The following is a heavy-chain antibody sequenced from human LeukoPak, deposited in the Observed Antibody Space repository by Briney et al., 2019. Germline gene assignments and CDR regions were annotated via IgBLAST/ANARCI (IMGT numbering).Heavy chain of an antibody. CDR1: GGTFSSYA. V-gene: IGHV1-69*04. Sequence: GASVKVSCKASGGTFSSYAISWVRQAPGQGLEWMGRIIPILGIANYAQKFQGRVTITADKSTSTAYMELSSLRSEDTAVYYCARAYYYDSSGHWYFDLWGRGTLVTVSS. CDR3: ARAYYYDSSGHWYFDL. D-gene: IGHD3-22*01. CDR2: IIPILGIA. J-gene: IGHJ2*01.